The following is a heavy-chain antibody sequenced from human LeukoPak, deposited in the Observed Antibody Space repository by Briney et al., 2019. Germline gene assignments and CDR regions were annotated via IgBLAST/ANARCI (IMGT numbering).Heavy chain of an antibody. CDR1: GDSIRTYY. CDR3: ARAYSSSWYWNWFDP. CDR2: IYYSGST. J-gene: IGHJ5*02. V-gene: IGHV4-59*08. D-gene: IGHD6-13*01. Sequence: SETLSLTCTVSGDSIRTYYWSWIRQPPGKGLEWIGYIYYSGSTNYNPSLKSRVTMSVDTSKNQFSLKVSSVSAADTAVYYCARAYSSSWYWNWFDPWGQGTLVTVSS.